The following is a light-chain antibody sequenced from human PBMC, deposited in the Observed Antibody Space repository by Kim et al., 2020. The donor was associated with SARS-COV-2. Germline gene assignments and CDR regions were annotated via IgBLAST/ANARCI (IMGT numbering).Light chain of an antibody. CDR1: VRDVGYGNF. Sequence: QSALTQPASVSGSPGQSITISCTGTVRDVGYGNFVSWFQQHPGKAPRLLIYDVNQRPSGVSHRFSGSKSGNTASLIISGLQADDEADYYCNSYTGTNSLVFGGGTQLTVL. CDR3: NSYTGTNSLV. CDR2: DVN. V-gene: IGLV2-14*03. J-gene: IGLJ2*01.